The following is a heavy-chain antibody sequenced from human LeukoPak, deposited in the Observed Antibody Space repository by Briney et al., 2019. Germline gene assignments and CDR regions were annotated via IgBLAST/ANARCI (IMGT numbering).Heavy chain of an antibody. V-gene: IGHV4-4*07. D-gene: IGHD1-26*01. CDR3: ARENSGSYREFDY. J-gene: IGHJ4*02. Sequence: SETLSLTCTVSGGSISSYYWSWIRQPAGKGLEWIWRIYTSGSTNYHASLKSRVSMSVDTSKTQFSLKLSSVTAADTAVFYCARENSGSYREFDYWGQGTLVTVSS. CDR2: IYTSGST. CDR1: GGSISSYY.